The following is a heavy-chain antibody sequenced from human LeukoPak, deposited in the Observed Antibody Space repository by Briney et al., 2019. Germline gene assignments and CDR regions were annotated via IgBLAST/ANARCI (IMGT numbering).Heavy chain of an antibody. CDR2: IYYSGST. CDR3: ARDRELQGLGAFDI. D-gene: IGHD1-26*01. CDR1: GGSISSYY. J-gene: IGHJ3*02. Sequence: SETLSLTCTVSGGSISSYYWSWIRQPPGKGLEWIGYIYYSGSTNYNPSLKSRVTISVDTSKNQFSLKLSSVTAADTAVYYCARDRELQGLGAFDIWGQRTMVTVSS. V-gene: IGHV4-59*01.